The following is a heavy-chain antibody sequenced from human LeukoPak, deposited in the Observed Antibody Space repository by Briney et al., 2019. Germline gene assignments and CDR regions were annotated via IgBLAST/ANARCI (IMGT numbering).Heavy chain of an antibody. Sequence: ASVTVSCKASGGTFSSYAISWVRQAPGQGLEWMGGIIPIFGTANYAQKFQGRVTITADKSTSTAYMELSSLRSEDTAVYYCALIPYCSGGSCYSVLDYWGQGTLVTVSS. V-gene: IGHV1-69*06. J-gene: IGHJ4*02. D-gene: IGHD2-15*01. CDR2: IIPIFGTA. CDR3: ALIPYCSGGSCYSVLDY. CDR1: GGTFSSYA.